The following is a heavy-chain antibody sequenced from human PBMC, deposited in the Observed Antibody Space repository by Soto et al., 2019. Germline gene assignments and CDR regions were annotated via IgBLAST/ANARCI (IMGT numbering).Heavy chain of an antibody. Sequence: QVQLVQSGAEVKKPGASVKVSCKPFGYTFTSYYIHWVRQAPGEGLEWMGIVNPSSGVTGYTQKFQGRVTMTPDTSTSTVYMELSSLRSEDTAVYYCARDMREGLSGWHGVAYWGQGTLVTVCS. CDR2: VNPSSGVT. V-gene: IGHV1-46*01. CDR1: GYTFTSYY. D-gene: IGHD6-19*01. J-gene: IGHJ4*02. CDR3: ARDMREGLSGWHGVAY.